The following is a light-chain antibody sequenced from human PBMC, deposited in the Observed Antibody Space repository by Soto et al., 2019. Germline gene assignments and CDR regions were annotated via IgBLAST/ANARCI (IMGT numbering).Light chain of an antibody. CDR3: QQYGDSPDTDRWT. CDR1: QSVRSSS. V-gene: IGKV3-20*01. Sequence: EIVLTQSPGTLSLSPGERASLSCRASQSVRSSSLAWYQQKPGQPPRLLIYGASSRATGIPDRFSGSGSGTECTLTIRRLEPEDFAVYFCQQYGDSPDTDRWTFGPGTKVEIK. J-gene: IGKJ1*01. CDR2: GAS.